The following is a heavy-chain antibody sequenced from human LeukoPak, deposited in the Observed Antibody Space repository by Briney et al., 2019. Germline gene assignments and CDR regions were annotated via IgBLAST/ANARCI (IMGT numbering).Heavy chain of an antibody. D-gene: IGHD6-19*01. CDR1: GGSISSSSYY. CDR2: IYYSGST. Sequence: SETLSLTCTVSGGSISSSSYYWGWIRQPPGKGLEWIGSIYYSGSTYYNPSLKSRVTISVDTSKNQFSLKLSSVTAADTAVYYCAIQGRAVADHNWFDPWGQGTLVTVSS. CDR3: AIQGRAVADHNWFDP. V-gene: IGHV4-39*01. J-gene: IGHJ5*02.